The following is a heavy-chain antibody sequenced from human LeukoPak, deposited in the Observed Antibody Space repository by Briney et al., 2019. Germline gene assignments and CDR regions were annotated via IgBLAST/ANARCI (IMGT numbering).Heavy chain of an antibody. V-gene: IGHV3-33*01. J-gene: IGHJ3*02. CDR3: AREGFGAFDI. Sequence: GRSLRLSCAASGFTFSSYGMHWVRQAPGKGLEWVAVIWYDGSNKYYADPVKGRFTISRDNSKNTLYLQMNSLRAEDTAVYYCAREGFGAFDIWGQGTMVTVSS. CDR1: GFTFSSYG. CDR2: IWYDGSNK. D-gene: IGHD2-15*01.